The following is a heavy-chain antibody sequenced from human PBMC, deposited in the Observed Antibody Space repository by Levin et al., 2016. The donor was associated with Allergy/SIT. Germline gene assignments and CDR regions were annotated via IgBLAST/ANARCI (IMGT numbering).Heavy chain of an antibody. CDR3: ARGGVLNSGYEWPYYFDY. V-gene: IGHV3-21*01. CDR2: ISSSSSYI. J-gene: IGHJ4*02. Sequence: WIRQPPGKGLEWVSSISSSSSYIYYADSVKGRFTISRDNAKNSLYLQMNSLRAEDTAVYYCARGGVLNSGYEWPYYFDYWGQGTLVTVSS. D-gene: IGHD5-12*01.